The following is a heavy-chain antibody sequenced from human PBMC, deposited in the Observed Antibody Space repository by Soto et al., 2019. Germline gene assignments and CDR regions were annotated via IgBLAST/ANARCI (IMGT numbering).Heavy chain of an antibody. D-gene: IGHD2-15*01. CDR3: AKPAVGVRYCSGGSCYSGMDGWFDP. CDR1: GFTFSSYG. Sequence: GGSLRLSCADSGFTFSSYGMHWIRQAPSKGLEWVAVISYDGSNKYYADSVKGRFTISRDNSKSTLYLQMNSLRAEDTAVYYCAKPAVGVRYCSGGSCYSGMDGWFDPWGQGTLVTVSS. V-gene: IGHV3-30*18. J-gene: IGHJ5*02. CDR2: ISYDGSNK.